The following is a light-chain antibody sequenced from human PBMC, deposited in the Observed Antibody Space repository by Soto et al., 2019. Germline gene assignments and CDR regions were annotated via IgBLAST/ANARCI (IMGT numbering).Light chain of an antibody. V-gene: IGKV3-20*01. J-gene: IGKJ1*01. CDR3: QQYDSSWT. CDR1: QSVPSNF. CDR2: DVS. Sequence: EIVLTQSPGTLSLSPGERATLYCRASQSVPSNFLAWYQQRPGQAPTLLIYDVSGRAAGIPYRFSGSGSGTDFTLTISRLEPEDFAVYYCQQYDSSWTVGQGTKVEIK.